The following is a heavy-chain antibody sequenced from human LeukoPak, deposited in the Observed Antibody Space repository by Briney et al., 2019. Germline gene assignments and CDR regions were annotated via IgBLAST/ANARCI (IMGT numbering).Heavy chain of an antibody. CDR3: ARISYYGSGSYYLDY. CDR2: IDWDDDK. J-gene: IGHJ4*02. Sequence: SGPTLVKPTQTLTLTCTFSGFSLSTSGMCVTWIRQPPGKALEWLARIDWDDDKYYSTPLKTRLTISKDTSKNQVVLTMTNMDPVDTATYYCARISYYGSGSYYLDYWGQGTLVTVSS. D-gene: IGHD3-10*01. CDR1: GFSLSTSGMC. V-gene: IGHV2-70*11.